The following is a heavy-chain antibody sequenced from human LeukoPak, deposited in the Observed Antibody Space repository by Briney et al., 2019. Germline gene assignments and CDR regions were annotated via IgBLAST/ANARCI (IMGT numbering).Heavy chain of an antibody. Sequence: GGSLRLSCAASGFTFDYYAMHWVRQAPGKGLEWISLISWDGGATYYADSVKGRFTISRDNSKNSLYLQMDSLKIEDTAQYYCAKDMHHYDSSGFTLDYWGQGTLVTVSS. CDR2: ISWDGGAT. J-gene: IGHJ4*02. V-gene: IGHV3-43D*03. CDR3: AKDMHHYDSSGFTLDY. D-gene: IGHD3-22*01. CDR1: GFTFDYYA.